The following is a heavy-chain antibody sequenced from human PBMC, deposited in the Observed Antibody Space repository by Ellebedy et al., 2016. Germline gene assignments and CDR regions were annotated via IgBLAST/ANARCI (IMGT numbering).Heavy chain of an antibody. V-gene: IGHV3-49*04. CDR3: AKGGDYYASGSYSRFDY. CDR2: IRGKAYGWTK. Sequence: GESLKISCAASGFTLSDFWMTWVRQAPGKGLEWVGLIRGKAYGWTKDYAASVKGRFTISRDDSETIVYLQMNSLRTEDTAVYYCAKGGDYYASGSYSRFDYWGQGTLVTVSS. D-gene: IGHD3-10*01. J-gene: IGHJ4*02. CDR1: GFTLSDFW.